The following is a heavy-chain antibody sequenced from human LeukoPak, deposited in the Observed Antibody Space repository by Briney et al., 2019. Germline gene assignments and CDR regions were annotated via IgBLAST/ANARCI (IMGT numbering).Heavy chain of an antibody. J-gene: IGHJ4*02. D-gene: IGHD3-10*01. V-gene: IGHV4-59*01. CDR1: GGSISSYY. Sequence: LSETLSLTCTVSGGSISSYYWSWIRQPPGKGLEWIGYIYYSGSTNYNPSLKSRVTISVDTSKNKFSLKLSSVTAADTAVYYCARGTITMVREPIDYWGQGTLVTVSS. CDR3: ARGTITMVREPIDY. CDR2: IYYSGST.